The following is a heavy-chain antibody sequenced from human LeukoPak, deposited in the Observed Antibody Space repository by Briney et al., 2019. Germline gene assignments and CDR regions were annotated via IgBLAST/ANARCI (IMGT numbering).Heavy chain of an antibody. Sequence: SVKVSCEASGGTFSSYAISWVRQAPGQGLEWMGRIIPIFGIANYAQKFQGRVTITADKSTSTAYMELSSLRSEDTAVYYCARDRRVAARPGTYYYYYYGMDVWGQGTTVTVSS. CDR2: IIPIFGIA. J-gene: IGHJ6*02. CDR3: ARDRRVAARPGTYYYYYYGMDV. V-gene: IGHV1-69*04. D-gene: IGHD6-6*01. CDR1: GGTFSSYA.